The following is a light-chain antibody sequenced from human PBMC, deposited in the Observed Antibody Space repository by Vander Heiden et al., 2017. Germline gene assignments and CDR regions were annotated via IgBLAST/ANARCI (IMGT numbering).Light chain of an antibody. Sequence: AIRMTQSPSSFSASTGDRVTITCRASPGISSYLAWYQQKPGKAPKLLIYAASTLQSGVPSRFSGSGAGTDFTLTISCLQSEDFATYYCQQYYSYPPWTFGQGTKAEIK. J-gene: IGKJ1*01. CDR2: AAS. CDR3: QQYYSYPPWT. V-gene: IGKV1-8*01. CDR1: PGISSY.